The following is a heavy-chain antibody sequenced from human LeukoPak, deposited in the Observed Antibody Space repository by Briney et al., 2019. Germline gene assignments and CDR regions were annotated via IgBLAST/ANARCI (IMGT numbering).Heavy chain of an antibody. J-gene: IGHJ4*02. Sequence: PGGSLRLSCAASGFTFSDYTMNWVRQAPGKGLEWLSYITRSSSPIYYADSVKGRFTISRDNAKRSLYLQMNVLRAADTAVYYCARASGADFWSGYYTDDYWGQGTLVTVSS. CDR1: GFTFSDYT. CDR2: ITRSSSPI. CDR3: ARASGADFWSGYYTDDY. D-gene: IGHD3-3*01. V-gene: IGHV3-48*04.